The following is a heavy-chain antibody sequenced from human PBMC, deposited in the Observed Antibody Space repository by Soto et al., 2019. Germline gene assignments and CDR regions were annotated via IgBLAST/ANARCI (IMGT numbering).Heavy chain of an antibody. CDR1: GGSVNGYY. D-gene: IGHD3-3*01. CDR3: ATRITVFGLLMPPFDP. V-gene: IGHV4-34*02. J-gene: IGHJ5*02. CDR2: INHTGGT. Sequence: QVHLQQWGAGLLKPSETLSLTCAVYGGSVNGYYWNWIRQPPGKGLEWIGEINHTGGTHYNPSLKSRVTMSVDTSTNQFSLRLSSVTAADTAIYYCATRITVFGLLMPPFDPWGQGTQVTVSS.